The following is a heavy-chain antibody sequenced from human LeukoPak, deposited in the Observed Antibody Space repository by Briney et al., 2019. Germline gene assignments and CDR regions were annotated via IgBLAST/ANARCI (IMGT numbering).Heavy chain of an antibody. D-gene: IGHD4-17*01. V-gene: IGHV3-23*01. J-gene: IGHJ4*02. CDR3: GRGYFGDYLFDY. CDR2: ISGSGGST. Sequence: GGSLRLSCAASGFTFSSYEMNWVRQAPGKGLEWVSAISGSGGSTYYADSVRGRFAISRDNSKNTLYLQLNSLRAEDTAVYYCGRGYFGDYLFDYWGQGTLVTVSS. CDR1: GFTFSSYE.